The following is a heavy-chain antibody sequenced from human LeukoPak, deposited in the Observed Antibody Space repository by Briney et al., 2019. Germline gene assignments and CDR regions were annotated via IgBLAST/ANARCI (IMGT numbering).Heavy chain of an antibody. CDR3: ARVLAAAGNNWFDP. V-gene: IGHV4-59*01. CDR2: IYYSGST. D-gene: IGHD6-13*01. J-gene: IGHJ5*02. Sequence: KPSETLSLTCTVSGGSINSYYWSWIRQPPGKGLEWIGYIYYSGSTNYNPSLKSRVTISVNTSKNQFSLRLSSVTAADTAVYYCARVLAAAGNNWFDPWGQGTLVTVSS. CDR1: GGSINSYY.